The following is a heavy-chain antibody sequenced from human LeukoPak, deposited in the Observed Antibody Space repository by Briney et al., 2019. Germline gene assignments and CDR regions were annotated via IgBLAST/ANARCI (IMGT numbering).Heavy chain of an antibody. CDR3: AREVVGITMIFDY. J-gene: IGHJ4*02. V-gene: IGHV3-7*01. D-gene: IGHD3-22*01. CDR2: IKQDGSEK. Sequence: GGSLRLSCAASGFTFSSYWMSWVRQAPGKGLEWVANIKQDGSEKYYVDSVKGRFTISRDIAKNSLYLQMNSLRAEDTAVYYCAREVVGITMIFDYWGQGTLVTVSS. CDR1: GFTFSSYW.